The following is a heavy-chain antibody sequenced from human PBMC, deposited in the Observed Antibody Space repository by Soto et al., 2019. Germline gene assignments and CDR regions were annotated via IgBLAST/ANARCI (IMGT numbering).Heavy chain of an antibody. CDR3: ARGSGDYGGRGSDLDY. J-gene: IGHJ4*02. V-gene: IGHV4-34*01. CDR1: GGSFSGYY. CDR2: INHSGST. D-gene: IGHD4-17*01. Sequence: SETLSLTCAVYGGSFSGYYWSWMRQPPGKGLEWIGEINHSGSTNYNPSLKSRVTISVDTSKNQFSLKLSSVTAADTAVYYCARGSGDYGGRGSDLDYWGQGTLVTVSS.